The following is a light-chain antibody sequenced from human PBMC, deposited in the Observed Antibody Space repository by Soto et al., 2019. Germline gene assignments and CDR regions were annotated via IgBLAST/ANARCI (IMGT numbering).Light chain of an antibody. Sequence: EIVWTQSPATLSLSPGGRATLACRASQSVSNYLAWYQQKPGQAPRLLIYDASNRATGIAARFSGSGSGTDFTLTISSLEPEDFAVYYCQQRRNWPTFGGGTKVDIK. CDR2: DAS. CDR3: QQRRNWPT. V-gene: IGKV3-11*01. CDR1: QSVSNY. J-gene: IGKJ4*01.